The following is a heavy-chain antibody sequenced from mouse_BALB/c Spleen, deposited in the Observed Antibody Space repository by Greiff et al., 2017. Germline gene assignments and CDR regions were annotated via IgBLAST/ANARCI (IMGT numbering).Heavy chain of an antibody. J-gene: IGHJ3*01. V-gene: IGHV1-5*01. D-gene: IGHD2-2*01. Sequence: VQLQQSGTVLARPGASVKMSCKASGYSFTSYWMHWVKQRPGQGLEWIGAIYPGNSDTSYNQKFKGKAKLTAVTSASTAYMELSSLTNEDSAVYYCARRDGYDGGAWFAYWGQGTLVTVSA. CDR2: IYPGNSDT. CDR3: ARRDGYDGGAWFAY. CDR1: GYSFTSYW.